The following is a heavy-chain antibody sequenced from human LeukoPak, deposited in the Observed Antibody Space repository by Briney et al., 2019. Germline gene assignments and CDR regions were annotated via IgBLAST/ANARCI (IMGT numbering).Heavy chain of an antibody. V-gene: IGHV5-51*01. D-gene: IGHD2-2*01. CDR3: ARRPYCSSTSCQLTFDY. J-gene: IGHJ4*02. Sequence: GESLKISCKGSGYSFTSYWIGWVRQMPGKGLEWMGIIYPGDSDTRYSPSFQGQVTISADKSISTAYLQWSSLKASDTAMYYRARRPYCSSTSCQLTFDYWGQGTLVTVSS. CDR1: GYSFTSYW. CDR2: IYPGDSDT.